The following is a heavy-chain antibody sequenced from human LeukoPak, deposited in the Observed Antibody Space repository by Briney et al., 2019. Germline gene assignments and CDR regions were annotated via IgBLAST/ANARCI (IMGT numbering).Heavy chain of an antibody. D-gene: IGHD2-15*01. CDR2: INPNSGGT. V-gene: IGHV1-2*02. CDR1: GYTFTGYY. CDR3: ARGYCSGGSCYFIFDY. Sequence: ASVKVSCKASGYTFTGYYMHWVRQAPGQGLEWMGWINPNSGGTNYAQKFQGRVTMTRDTSISTAYMELSRLRSDETAVYYCARGYCSGGSCYFIFDYWGQGTLVTVSS. J-gene: IGHJ4*02.